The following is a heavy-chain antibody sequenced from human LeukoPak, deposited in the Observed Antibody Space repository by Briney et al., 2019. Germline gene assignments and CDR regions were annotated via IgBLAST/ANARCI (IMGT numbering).Heavy chain of an antibody. CDR1: RYSFTSYG. CDR2: ISAYNGNT. V-gene: IGHV1-18*01. CDR3: ASATLRCSGGSCYEMDV. J-gene: IGHJ6*04. Sequence: AAVKVSCKPSRYSFTSYGISWVRQAPGQGLEWVGWISAYNGNTNYAQKLQGRVTMTTDTSTSTAYMELRSLRSDDTAVYYCASATLRCSGGSCYEMDVWGKGTTVTVSS. D-gene: IGHD2-15*01.